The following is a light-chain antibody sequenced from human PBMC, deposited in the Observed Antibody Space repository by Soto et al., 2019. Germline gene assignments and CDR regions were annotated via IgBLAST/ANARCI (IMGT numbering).Light chain of an antibody. V-gene: IGKV3-11*01. CDR2: DAS. J-gene: IGKJ4*01. CDR1: QSVSTF. Sequence: EIVLTQSPATLYWSAGERATLSCRAPQSVSTFLAWYQQKPGQAPRLLIYDASKRATGIPTRFSGSGSGTDFTLTISSLEPEDFAVYYCQQRINWPLTFGGGTKVEIK. CDR3: QQRINWPLT.